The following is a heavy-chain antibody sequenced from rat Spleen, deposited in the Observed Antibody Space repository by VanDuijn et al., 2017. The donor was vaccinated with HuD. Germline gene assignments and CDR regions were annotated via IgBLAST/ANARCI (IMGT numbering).Heavy chain of an antibody. Sequence: QVQLKESGPGMVQPSQTLSLTCTVAGFSLTSYNVHWVRQPPGKGLEWMGVIWSSGGTDYNSAIKSRLSISRDTSKSQVFLKMNSLQTEDTAMYFCARGSADYWGQGVMVTVSS. CDR1: GFSLTSYN. V-gene: IGHV2-41*01. J-gene: IGHJ2*01. CDR3: ARGSADY. CDR2: IWSSGGT.